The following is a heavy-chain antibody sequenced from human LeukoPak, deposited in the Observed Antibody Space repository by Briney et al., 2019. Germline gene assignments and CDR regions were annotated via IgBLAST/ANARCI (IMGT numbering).Heavy chain of an antibody. Sequence: GESLKISCKGSGYSFTSYWISWVRQMPGKGLEWMGRIDPSDSYSTYSPSFQGHVTISADKSISTAYLQWSSLKASDTAMYYCARRGKNYYGSGTYYWGQGTLVTVSS. D-gene: IGHD3-10*01. CDR1: GYSFTSYW. V-gene: IGHV5-10-1*01. J-gene: IGHJ4*02. CDR3: ARRGKNYYGSGTYY. CDR2: IDPSDSYS.